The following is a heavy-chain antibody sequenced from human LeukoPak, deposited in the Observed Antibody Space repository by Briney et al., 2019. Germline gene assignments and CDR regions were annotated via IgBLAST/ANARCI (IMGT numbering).Heavy chain of an antibody. J-gene: IGHJ5*02. CDR1: GFTVSRNY. CDR2: IYNGGDT. D-gene: IGHD1-1*01. V-gene: IGHV3-53*01. CDR3: TTGVVAKTDRRRFDP. Sequence: GGSLRLSCAASGFTVSRNYMSWVRQAPGQGLEWVSLIYNGGDTYYADSVKGRFTISRDNSKNTLHLQMNSLKTEDTAVYYCTTGVVAKTDRRRFDPWGQGTLVTVSS.